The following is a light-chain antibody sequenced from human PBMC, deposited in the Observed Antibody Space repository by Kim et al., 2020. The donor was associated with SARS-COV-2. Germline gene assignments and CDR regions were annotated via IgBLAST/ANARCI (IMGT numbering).Light chain of an antibody. V-gene: IGLV2-18*02. CDR1: SSDIVNYNR. Sequence: GQSDTISCTGTSSDIVNYNRVSWYQQSPGAAPKLMIYEVNNRPSGVPDRFSGSKSGNTASLTISGLQTEDEGDYYCSSHASNNPWVFGGGTQLTVL. CDR2: EVN. CDR3: SSHASNNPWV. J-gene: IGLJ3*02.